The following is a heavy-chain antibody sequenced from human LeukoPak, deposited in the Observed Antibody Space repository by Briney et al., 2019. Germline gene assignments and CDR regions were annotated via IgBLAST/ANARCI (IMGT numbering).Heavy chain of an antibody. V-gene: IGHV4-38-2*02. D-gene: IGHD6-13*01. Sequence: NSSETLSLTCTVSGYSISSGYYWAWMRQPPGKGLEWIGSIYHSGINYYNPSLKGRVTMSVDTSKNQFSLKLSSVTAADTAVYYCAGDLAGYSIPPDPWGQGTLVTVSS. CDR3: AGDLAGYSIPPDP. J-gene: IGHJ5*02. CDR2: IYHSGIN. CDR1: GYSISSGYY.